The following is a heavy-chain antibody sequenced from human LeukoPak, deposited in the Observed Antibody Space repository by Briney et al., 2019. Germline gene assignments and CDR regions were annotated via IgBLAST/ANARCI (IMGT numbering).Heavy chain of an antibody. CDR2: IRGSGGST. Sequence: PGGSLRLSCAASAFTFSSYAISWVRQAPGKGPGWVPAIRGSGGSTYSADSVKGRFTISRDNSNNTLYLQMNSLRAEDTAVYYCAKDGAWYDSSGRFDYWGQGTLVTVSS. J-gene: IGHJ4*02. CDR3: AKDGAWYDSSGRFDY. D-gene: IGHD3-22*01. CDR1: AFTFSSYA. V-gene: IGHV3-23*01.